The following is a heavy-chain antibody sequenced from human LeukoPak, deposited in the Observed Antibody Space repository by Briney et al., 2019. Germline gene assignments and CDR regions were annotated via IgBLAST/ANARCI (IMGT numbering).Heavy chain of an antibody. CDR3: ARANYVSGSPIFY. D-gene: IGHD3-16*01. V-gene: IGHV3-7*01. CDR2: IKQDGSEK. CDR1: GFTFSTYW. J-gene: IGHJ4*02. Sequence: PGGSLRLSCAVSGFTFSTYWMTWVRQAPGKGLEWVADIKQDGSEKYYVDSVKGRFTISRDNAKNSLYLQMNSLRAEDTAVYYCARANYVSGSPIFYRGQGTLVTVSS.